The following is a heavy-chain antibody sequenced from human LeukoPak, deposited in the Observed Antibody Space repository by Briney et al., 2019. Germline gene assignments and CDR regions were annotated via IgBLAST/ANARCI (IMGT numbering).Heavy chain of an antibody. D-gene: IGHD3-10*01. CDR1: GFTFSSYG. CDR3: AKDFHGSGSYWIDY. Sequence: PGRSLRLSCAASGFTFSSYGMHWVRQAPGKGLEWGAVISYDGSNKYYADSVKGRFTISRDNSKNTLYLQMNSLRAEDTAVYYCAKDFHGSGSYWIDYWGQGTLVTVSS. J-gene: IGHJ4*02. CDR2: ISYDGSNK. V-gene: IGHV3-30*18.